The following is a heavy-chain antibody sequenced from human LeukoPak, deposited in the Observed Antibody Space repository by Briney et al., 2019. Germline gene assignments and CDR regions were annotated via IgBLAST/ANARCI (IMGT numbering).Heavy chain of an antibody. V-gene: IGHV3-23*01. Sequence: GGSLRLSCSASGFTFSNYAMTWVRQAPGKGLQWVSTISVSGDNTYYADSVKGRFTISRDNSKNTLYLQMNSLRADDTAIYYCAKRNSGGPYYFDYWGQGTLVTVSS. CDR2: ISVSGDNT. CDR1: GFTFSNYA. CDR3: AKRNSGGPYYFDY. J-gene: IGHJ4*02. D-gene: IGHD3-10*01.